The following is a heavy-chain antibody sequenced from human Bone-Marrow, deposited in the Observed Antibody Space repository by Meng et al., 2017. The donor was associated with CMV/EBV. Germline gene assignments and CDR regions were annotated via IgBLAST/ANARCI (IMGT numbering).Heavy chain of an antibody. CDR2: IIPIVDIA. CDR1: GGTFNNYA. V-gene: IGHV1-69*10. CDR3: ARDWGGPTKYYDFWSGYYSHYYYGMDV. Sequence: SVKVSCKASGGTFNNYAVSWVRQAPGQGLEWMGGIIPIVDIANFAQKFQGRVTIAADKYTSTAHMELSSLRSDDTAVYYCARDWGGPTKYYDFWSGYYSHYYYGMDVWGQGTTVTVSS. J-gene: IGHJ6*02. D-gene: IGHD3-3*01.